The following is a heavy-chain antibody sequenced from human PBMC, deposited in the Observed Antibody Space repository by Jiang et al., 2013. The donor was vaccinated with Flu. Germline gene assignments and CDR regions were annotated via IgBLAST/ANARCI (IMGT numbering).Heavy chain of an antibody. Sequence: SGAEVKKPGSSVKVSCKASGGTFSSYAISWVRQAPGQGLEWMGGIIPIFGTANYAQKFQGRVTITADESTSTAYMELSSLRSEDTAVYYCARADVDTAMVISGAFDIWGQGTMVTSLQ. V-gene: IGHV1-69*01. D-gene: IGHD5-18*01. CDR2: IIPIFGTA. J-gene: IGHJ3*02. CDR1: GGTFSSYA. CDR3: ARADVDTAMVISGAFDI.